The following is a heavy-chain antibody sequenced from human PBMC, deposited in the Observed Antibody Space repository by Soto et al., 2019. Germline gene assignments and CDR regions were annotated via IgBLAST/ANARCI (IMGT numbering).Heavy chain of an antibody. Sequence: SSETLSLSCAVSGYSISSGYYWGWIRQPPGKGLEWIGIIYHSGSTYYNPSLKSRVTISVDTSKNQFSLKLSSVTAADTAVYYCARTSDSGWFDPWGQGTLVTVSA. CDR3: ARTSDSGWFDP. CDR1: GYSISSGYY. J-gene: IGHJ5*02. V-gene: IGHV4-38-2*01. D-gene: IGHD4-17*01. CDR2: IYHSGST.